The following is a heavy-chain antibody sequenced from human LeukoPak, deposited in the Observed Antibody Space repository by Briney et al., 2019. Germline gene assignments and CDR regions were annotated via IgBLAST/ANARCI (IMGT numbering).Heavy chain of an antibody. CDR3: ASGGYCTNGVCYSSH. CDR1: GFTFSSYS. V-gene: IGHV3-21*01. D-gene: IGHD2-8*01. Sequence: GGSLRLSCAASGFTFSSYSMNWVRQAPGKGLEWVSSISSSSSYIYYADSVKGRFTISRDNAKNSLYLQMNSLRAEDTAVYYCASGGYCTNGVCYSSHWGQGTLVTVSS. J-gene: IGHJ4*02. CDR2: ISSSSSYI.